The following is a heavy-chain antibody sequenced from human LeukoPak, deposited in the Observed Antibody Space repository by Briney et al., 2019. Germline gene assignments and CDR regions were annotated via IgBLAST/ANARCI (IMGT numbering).Heavy chain of an antibody. V-gene: IGHV4-39*07. Sequence: PSETLSLTCTVSGGSISSGGYYWGWIRQPPGKGLEWIGSIYYSGSTYYNPSLKSRVTISVDTSKNQFSLKLSSVTAADTAVYYCARGGRYGGNSGGWFDPWGQGTLVTVSS. CDR3: ARGGRYGGNSGGWFDP. D-gene: IGHD4-23*01. CDR1: GGSISSGGYY. CDR2: IYYSGST. J-gene: IGHJ5*02.